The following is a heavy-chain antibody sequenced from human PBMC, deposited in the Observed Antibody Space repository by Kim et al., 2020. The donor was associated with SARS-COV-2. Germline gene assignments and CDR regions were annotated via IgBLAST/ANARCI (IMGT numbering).Heavy chain of an antibody. Sequence: SETLSLTCAVYGGSFSGYYWSWIRQPPGKGLEWIGEINHSGSTNYNPSLKSRVTISVDTSKNQFSLKLSSVTAADTAVYYCARKPAAGPFDIWGQGTMVTVSS. J-gene: IGHJ3*02. CDR1: GGSFSGYY. D-gene: IGHD6-13*01. CDR2: INHSGST. V-gene: IGHV4-34*01. CDR3: ARKPAAGPFDI.